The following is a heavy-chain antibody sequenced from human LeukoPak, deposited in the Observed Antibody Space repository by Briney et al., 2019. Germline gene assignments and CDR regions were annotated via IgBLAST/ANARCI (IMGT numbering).Heavy chain of an antibody. D-gene: IGHD4-17*01. V-gene: IGHV1-2*02. CDR3: ARGPRYGRYMDV. CDR2: VNPNSGDT. Sequence: GASVKVSCKASGYAFTGYYLHWVRQAPGQGLEWMGCVNPNSGDTNYAQKFQGRVTLTRDTSISTAYMEVSRLRSDDTAVYYCARGPRYGRYMDVWGKGTSVTISS. J-gene: IGHJ6*03. CDR1: GYAFTGYY.